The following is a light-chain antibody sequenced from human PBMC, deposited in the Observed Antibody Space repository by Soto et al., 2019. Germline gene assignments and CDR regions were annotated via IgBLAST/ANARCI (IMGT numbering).Light chain of an antibody. V-gene: IGKV1-33*01. CDR1: QDISNR. Sequence: DIQMTQSPSSLSASAGDRVTITCQARQDISNRLNWYQQKPGKAPKLLIYDASNLETGVPSRLSGSGSGTDFTFTIGSLQPEDIATYFCQQYDYLAYTFGQGTKLEIK. CDR2: DAS. CDR3: QQYDYLAYT. J-gene: IGKJ2*01.